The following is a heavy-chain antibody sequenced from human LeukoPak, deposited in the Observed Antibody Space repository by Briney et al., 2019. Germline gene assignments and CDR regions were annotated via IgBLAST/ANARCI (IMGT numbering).Heavy chain of an antibody. Sequence: PGGSLRLSCAASGITLSNYGMSWVRQAPGKGLEWVACISDSGGRTDYADSVKGRFTISRDNSKNTLYLQMNSLRAEDTALYYCAKDVGPGYSISYFDYFDYWGQGALVTVSS. V-gene: IGHV3-23*01. D-gene: IGHD6-13*01. CDR1: GITLSNYG. CDR3: AKDVGPGYSISYFDYFDY. CDR2: ISDSGGRT. J-gene: IGHJ4*02.